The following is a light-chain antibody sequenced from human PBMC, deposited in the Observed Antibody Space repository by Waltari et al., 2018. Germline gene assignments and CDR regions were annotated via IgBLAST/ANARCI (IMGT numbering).Light chain of an antibody. CDR2: WAS. J-gene: IGKJ1*01. Sequence: DIVMTQSPDSLAVSLRERAIINCKSSQSVLYSPNNKNYLAWYQQKPGQPPKLLIYWASTRELGVPDRFSGSGSGTDFTLTINSLQAEDVAVYYCQQYVVIPWTFGQGTKVEVK. CDR3: QQYVVIPWT. CDR1: QSVLYSPNNKNY. V-gene: IGKV4-1*01.